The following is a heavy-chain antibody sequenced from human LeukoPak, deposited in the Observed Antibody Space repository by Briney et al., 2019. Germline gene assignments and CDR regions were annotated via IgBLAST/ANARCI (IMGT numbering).Heavy chain of an antibody. CDR1: GYSISSGYY. J-gene: IGHJ4*02. V-gene: IGHV4-38-2*01. CDR2: IYYHENT. D-gene: IGHD1-1*01. CDR3: ARRAYSAAYWKHFDY. Sequence: SETLSLTCSFSGYSISSGYYWGWIRQAPGKGLEWIGSIYYHENTYYNSSLKSRVTISVDTSKNQFSLKLNSVTAADTAVYFCARRAYSAAYWKHFDYWGQGTLVTVSS.